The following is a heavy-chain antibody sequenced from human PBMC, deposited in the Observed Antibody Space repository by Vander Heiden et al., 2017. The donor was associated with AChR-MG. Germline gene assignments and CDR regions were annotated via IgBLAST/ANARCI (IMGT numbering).Heavy chain of an antibody. Sequence: QVHLVQSGADLKKPGSSVKVSCTASGAPFTNYGISWIRQAPGQGLEWLGGVIPKFRTSHYSPKFQGRVTITADRSTSTAYLEVTTLTSEDTAIYYCAATAGNTLYYFDHWGQGAQVTVSS. D-gene: IGHD1-26*01. V-gene: IGHV1-69*06. J-gene: IGHJ4*02. CDR3: AATAGNTLYYFDH. CDR1: GAPFTNYG. CDR2: VIPKFRTS.